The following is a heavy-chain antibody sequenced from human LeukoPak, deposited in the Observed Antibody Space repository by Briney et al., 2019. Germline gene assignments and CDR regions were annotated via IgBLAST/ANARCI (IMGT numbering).Heavy chain of an antibody. CDR1: GFTFSSYW. V-gene: IGHV3-7*01. Sequence: PGGSLRLSCAASGFTFSSYWMSWVRQAPGKGLEWVANIKQDGSEKYYVDSVKGRFTISRDNAKNSLYLQMNSLRAEDTAVYYCAREGDIVVVPAAIVTDSPNDAFDIWGQGTMVTVSS. J-gene: IGHJ3*02. CDR2: IKQDGSEK. D-gene: IGHD2-2*02. CDR3: AREGDIVVVPAAIVTDSPNDAFDI.